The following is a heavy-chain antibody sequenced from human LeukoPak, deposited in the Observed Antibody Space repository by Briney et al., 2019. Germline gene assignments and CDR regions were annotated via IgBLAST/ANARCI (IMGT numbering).Heavy chain of an antibody. CDR2: IIPIFGTA. CDR3: ARDSPVGGQPLSGPYDY. D-gene: IGHD5-12*01. CDR1: GGTFSSYA. V-gene: IGHV1-69*01. Sequence: SVKVSCKASGGTFSSYAISWVRQAPGQGLEWMGGIIPIFGTANYAQEFQGRVTITADESTSTAYMELSSLRSEDTAVYYCARDSPVGGQPLSGPYDYWGQGTLVTVSS. J-gene: IGHJ4*02.